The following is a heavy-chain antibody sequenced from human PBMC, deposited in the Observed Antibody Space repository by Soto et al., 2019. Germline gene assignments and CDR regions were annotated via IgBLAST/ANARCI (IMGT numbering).Heavy chain of an antibody. CDR2: ISSGGSTI. V-gene: IGHV3-48*03. CDR1: GFAFSGYE. Sequence: GALRLSCAASGFAFSGYEMNWVRQAPGRGLEWVSYISSGGSTIYYADSVKGRFTISRDNAKNSLYLQMNSLRAEDTAVYYCARDPNYDFWSGYRNKEGTYGMDVWGQGTTVTVSS. CDR3: ARDPNYDFWSGYRNKEGTYGMDV. D-gene: IGHD3-3*01. J-gene: IGHJ6*02.